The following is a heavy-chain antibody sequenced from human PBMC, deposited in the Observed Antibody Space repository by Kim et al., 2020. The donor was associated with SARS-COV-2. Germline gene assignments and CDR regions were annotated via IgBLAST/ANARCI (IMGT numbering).Heavy chain of an antibody. Sequence: GGSLRLSCAASGLKFRDYYMTWIRQAPGKGLEWAAYISSSSSFINYADSVKGRFTISRDNDQNSLYLEMNSLRAEDTALYYCATSLFSDSRSPQDHWGQGTLVSVSS. CDR2: ISSSSSFI. V-gene: IGHV3-11*06. J-gene: IGHJ4*02. D-gene: IGHD2-21*01. CDR1: GLKFRDYY. CDR3: ATSLFSDSRSPQDH.